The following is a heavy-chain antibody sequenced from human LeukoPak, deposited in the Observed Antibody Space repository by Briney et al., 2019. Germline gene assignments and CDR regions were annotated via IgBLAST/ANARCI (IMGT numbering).Heavy chain of an antibody. V-gene: IGHV4-30-2*01. D-gene: IGHD2-2*02. Sequence: KASQTLSLTCAVSGGSISSGGYSWSWIRQPPGQGLEWIGYIYHSGSTYYNPSLKSRVTISVDRSKNQFSLKLSSVTAADTAVYYCARVHCSSTSCYRGIIDYWGQGTLVTVSS. J-gene: IGHJ4*02. CDR1: GGSISSGGYS. CDR2: IYHSGST. CDR3: ARVHCSSTSCYRGIIDY.